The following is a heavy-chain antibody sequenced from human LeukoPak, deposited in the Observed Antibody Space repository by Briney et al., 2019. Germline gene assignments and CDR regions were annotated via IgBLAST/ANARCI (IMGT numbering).Heavy chain of an antibody. V-gene: IGHV3-21*01. CDR3: AELGITMIGGV. CDR2: ISSGSSYI. D-gene: IGHD3-10*02. J-gene: IGHJ6*04. Sequence: PGGSLRLSCAASGFTFSSYWMSWVRQAPGKGLEWVSSISSGSSYIYYADSLKGRFTIPRDNAKNSLYLQMNSLRAEDTAVYYCAELGITMIGGVWGKGTTVTISS. CDR1: GFTFSSYW.